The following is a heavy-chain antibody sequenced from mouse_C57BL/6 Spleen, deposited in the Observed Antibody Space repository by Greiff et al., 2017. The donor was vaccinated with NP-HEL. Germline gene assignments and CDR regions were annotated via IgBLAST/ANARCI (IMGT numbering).Heavy chain of an antibody. D-gene: IGHD1-1*01. V-gene: IGHV5-4*01. CDR2: ISAGGSYT. CDR3: ARDDYGSPFDY. J-gene: IGHJ2*01. CDR1: GFTFSSYA. Sequence: EVKLMESGGGLVKPGGSLKLSCAASGFTFSSYAMSWVRQTPEKRLEWVATISAGGSYTYYPDNVKGRFTIPRDNAENNRYLQMSKQTTEDTAMYYCARDDYGSPFDYWGQGTTLTVSS.